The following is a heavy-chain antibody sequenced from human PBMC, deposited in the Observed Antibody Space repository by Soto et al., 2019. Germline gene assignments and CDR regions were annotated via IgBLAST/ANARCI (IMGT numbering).Heavy chain of an antibody. CDR2: ISGSGGST. Sequence: GGSLRLSCAASGFTFSSYAMSWVRQAPGKGLEWVSAISGSGGSTYCADSVKGRFTISRDNSKNTLYLQMNSLRAEDTAVYYCAKAENLGIVATMGFDYWGQGTLVTVSS. D-gene: IGHD5-12*01. V-gene: IGHV3-23*01. J-gene: IGHJ4*02. CDR1: GFTFSSYA. CDR3: AKAENLGIVATMGFDY.